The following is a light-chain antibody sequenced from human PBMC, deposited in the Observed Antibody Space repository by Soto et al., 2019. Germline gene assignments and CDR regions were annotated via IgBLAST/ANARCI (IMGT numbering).Light chain of an antibody. CDR3: FSHSASYTFV. CDR2: DVT. Sequence: QSVLTQPRSVSGSPGQSVTISCTGTSSDVGGYNCVSWYQQHPGKAPQLIIYDVTQRPSGVPDRFSGSKSGNTASLSISGLQAEDEADYYCFSHSASYTFVFGTGTKVTVL. CDR1: SSDVGGYNC. J-gene: IGLJ1*01. V-gene: IGLV2-11*01.